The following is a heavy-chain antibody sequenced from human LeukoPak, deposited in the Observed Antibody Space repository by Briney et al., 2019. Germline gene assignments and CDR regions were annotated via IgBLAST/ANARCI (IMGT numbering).Heavy chain of an antibody. CDR2: INSDGSST. CDR1: GFTFSSYW. D-gene: IGHD3-10*01. Sequence: PGGSLRLSCAASGFTFSSYWMHWVRQAPGKGLVWVSRINSDGSSTSYADSAKGRFTISRDNAKNTLYLQMNSLRAEDTAVYYCARDTAYYYYGSGRWGMDVWGQGTTVTVSS. J-gene: IGHJ6*02. V-gene: IGHV3-74*01. CDR3: ARDTAYYYYGSGRWGMDV.